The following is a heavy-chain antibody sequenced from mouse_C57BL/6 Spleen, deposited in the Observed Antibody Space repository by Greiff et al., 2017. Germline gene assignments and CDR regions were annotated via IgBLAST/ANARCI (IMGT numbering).Heavy chain of an antibody. D-gene: IGHD1-1*01. Sequence: VQLQQSGSELRSPGSSVKLSCKDFDSEVFPIAYMSWVRQKPGHGFEWIGGILPSIGRTIYGEKFEDKATLDADTLSNTAYLELNSLTSEDAAIYDCEREGTDGSSRYWYFDVWGTGTTVTVSS. J-gene: IGHJ1*03. V-gene: IGHV15-2*01. CDR1: DSEVFPIAY. CDR3: EREGTDGSSRYWYFDV. CDR2: ILPSIGRT.